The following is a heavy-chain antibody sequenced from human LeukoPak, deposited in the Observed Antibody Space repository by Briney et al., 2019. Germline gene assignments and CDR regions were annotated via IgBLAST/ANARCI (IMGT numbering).Heavy chain of an antibody. D-gene: IGHD3-9*01. J-gene: IGHJ4*02. CDR2: ISGRSDNT. Sequence: GASLRLSCAASGFIFSNYAMYWVRQAPGKGLEWVSAISGRSDNTYYADSVKGRFTLSRDSSKNTLYLQMNSLRADDTAVYYCAKWGDYDVLTGYYVSDFWGQGTLVTVSS. V-gene: IGHV3-23*01. CDR1: GFIFSNYA. CDR3: AKWGDYDVLTGYYVSDF.